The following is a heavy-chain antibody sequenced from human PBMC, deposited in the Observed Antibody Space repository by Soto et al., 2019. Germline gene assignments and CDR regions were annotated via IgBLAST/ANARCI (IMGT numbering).Heavy chain of an antibody. Sequence: GGSLRLSCAASGFTFSSYAMSWVRQAPGKGLEWVSAISGSGGSTYYADSVKGRFTISRDNSKNTLYLQMNSLRAEDTAVYYCAKDLVVPYVLRFLEWLSSGVRFDPWGQGTLVTVSS. D-gene: IGHD3-3*01. CDR1: GFTFSSYA. CDR2: ISGSGGST. V-gene: IGHV3-23*01. J-gene: IGHJ5*02. CDR3: AKDLVVPYVLRFLEWLSSGVRFDP.